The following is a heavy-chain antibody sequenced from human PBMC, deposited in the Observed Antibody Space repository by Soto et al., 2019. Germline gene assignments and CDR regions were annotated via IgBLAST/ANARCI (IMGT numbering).Heavy chain of an antibody. D-gene: IGHD3-10*01. Sequence: ASVKVSCKASGYTFTSYAMHWVRQAPGQRLEWMGWINAGNGNTKYSQKFQGRVTITRDTSASTAYMELSSLRSEDTAVYYCARDRTMASGRNWFDPWGQGTHVTVSS. V-gene: IGHV1-3*01. CDR3: ARDRTMASGRNWFDP. CDR1: GYTFTSYA. CDR2: INAGNGNT. J-gene: IGHJ5*02.